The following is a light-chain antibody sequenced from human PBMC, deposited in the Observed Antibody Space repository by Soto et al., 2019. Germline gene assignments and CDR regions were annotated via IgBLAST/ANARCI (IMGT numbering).Light chain of an antibody. Sequence: EIAMTQSPATLSVSPGERATLSCRASQSVRYNLAWYQQKPGQAPRLLIYGASTRAAGVPASFSGTGSGTEFTLTISSLQSEDFAVYYCQQYSIWPTFGQGTKVDIK. J-gene: IGKJ1*01. V-gene: IGKV3-15*01. CDR3: QQYSIWPT. CDR2: GAS. CDR1: QSVRYN.